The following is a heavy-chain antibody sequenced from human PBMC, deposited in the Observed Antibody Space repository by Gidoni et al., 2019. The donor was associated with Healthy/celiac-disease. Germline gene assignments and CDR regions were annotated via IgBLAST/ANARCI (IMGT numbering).Heavy chain of an antibody. D-gene: IGHD5-12*01. Sequence: EVQLVQSGAEVKKPGGSLKISCKGSGYSFTSYWIGWVRQLPGQGLEWMGIIYPGDSDTRYSPSFQGQVTISADKSISTAYLQWSSLKASDTAMYYCARHGGEWLRYYYGMDVWGQGTTVTVSS. CDR2: IYPGDSDT. CDR3: ARHGGEWLRYYYGMDV. V-gene: IGHV5-51*01. J-gene: IGHJ6*02. CDR1: GYSFTSYW.